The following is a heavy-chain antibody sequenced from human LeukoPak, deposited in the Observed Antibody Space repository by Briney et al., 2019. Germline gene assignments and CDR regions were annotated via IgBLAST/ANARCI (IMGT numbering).Heavy chain of an antibody. CDR2: INSDGIST. J-gene: IGHJ4*02. CDR1: AFTLSSYW. Sequence: PGGSPRLSCAAPAFTLSSYWMQWVRPALRRRLGWVSRINSDGISTRYADSVKGRFTISRDNAKNTVYLQMNSLRAEDTAVYYCAKGGATVIDYWGQGTLVTVSS. V-gene: IGHV3-74*01. D-gene: IGHD4-17*01. CDR3: AKGGATVIDY.